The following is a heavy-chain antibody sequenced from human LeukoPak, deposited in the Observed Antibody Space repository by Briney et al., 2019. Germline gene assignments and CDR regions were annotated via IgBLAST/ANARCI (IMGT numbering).Heavy chain of an antibody. CDR3: TTTYHYDSSGYSSYY. J-gene: IGHJ4*02. CDR1: GFTVSSNY. D-gene: IGHD3-22*01. Sequence: GGSLRLSCAASGFTVSSNYMSWVRQAPGKGLEWVSVIYSGGSTYYADSVKGRFTISRDNSKNTVYLQMNSLKTEDTALYYCTTTYHYDSSGYSSYYWGQGTLVTVSS. V-gene: IGHV3-53*01. CDR2: IYSGGST.